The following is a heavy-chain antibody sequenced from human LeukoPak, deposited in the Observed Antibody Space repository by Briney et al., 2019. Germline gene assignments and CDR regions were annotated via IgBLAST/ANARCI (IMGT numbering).Heavy chain of an antibody. CDR1: GGSFSGYY. CDR3: ARSRRRTMVRGVITSSGSLHFDY. CDR2: INHSGST. J-gene: IGHJ4*02. D-gene: IGHD3-10*01. V-gene: IGHV4-34*01. Sequence: NPSETLSLTCAVYGGSFSGYYWSWIRQPPGKGLEWLGEINHSGSTNYNPSLKSRVTISVDTSKNQFSLKLSSVTAADTAVYYCARSRRRTMVRGVITSSGSLHFDYWGQGTLVTVSS.